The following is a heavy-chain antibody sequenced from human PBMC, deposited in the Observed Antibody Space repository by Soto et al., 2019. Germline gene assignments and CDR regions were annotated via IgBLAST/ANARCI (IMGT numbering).Heavy chain of an antibody. D-gene: IGHD3-22*01. J-gene: IGHJ3*02. V-gene: IGHV1-58*01. CDR3: AAWGGRTYYYDSSGYRDAFDI. CDR2: IVVGSGNT. CDR1: GFTFTSSA. Sequence: ASVKVSCKASGFTFTSSAVQWVRQARGQRLEWIGWIVVGSGNTNYAQKFQERVTITRDMSTSTAYMELSSLRSEDTAVYYCAAWGGRTYYYDSSGYRDAFDIWGQGTMVTVSS.